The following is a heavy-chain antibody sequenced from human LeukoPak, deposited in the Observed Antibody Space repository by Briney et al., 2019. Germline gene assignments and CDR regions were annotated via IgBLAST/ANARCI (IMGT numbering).Heavy chain of an antibody. D-gene: IGHD6-13*01. CDR3: ARDLPGIAAAGGMDV. Sequence: PGGSLRLPCAASGFTFSSYSMNWVRQAPGKGLEWVSSISSSSSYIYYADSVKGRFTISRDSAKNSLYLQMNSLRAEDTAVYYCARDLPGIAAAGGMDVWGQGTTVTVSS. CDR1: GFTFSSYS. CDR2: ISSSSSYI. J-gene: IGHJ6*02. V-gene: IGHV3-21*01.